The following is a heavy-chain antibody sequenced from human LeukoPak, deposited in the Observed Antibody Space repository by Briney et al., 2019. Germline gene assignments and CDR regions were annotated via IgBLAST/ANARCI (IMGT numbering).Heavy chain of an antibody. D-gene: IGHD6-13*01. V-gene: IGHV1-2*02. CDR3: AREGIAEPDTNWFDP. Sequence: ASVKVSCKPSGYSFTAYYLHWVRQAPGQGLEWMGWINPASGATHYEQKFQGRVTMTRDTSISTAYMELSSLTSDDTAVYYCAREGIAEPDTNWFDPWGQGTLVTVSS. CDR2: INPASGAT. CDR1: GYSFTAYY. J-gene: IGHJ5*02.